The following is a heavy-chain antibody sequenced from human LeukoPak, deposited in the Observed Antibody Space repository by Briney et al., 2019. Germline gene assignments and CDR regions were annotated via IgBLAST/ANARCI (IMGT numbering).Heavy chain of an antibody. CDR1: GFTFSSYS. Sequence: PGGSLRLSCAASGFTFSSYSMNWVRQAPGKGLEWVSSISSSSSYIYYADSVKGRFTISRGNSKNTLYLQMNSLRAEDTAVFYCAKVSGFKITFGGVIDWGQGTPVTVSS. CDR2: ISSSSSYI. CDR3: AKVSGFKITFGGVID. D-gene: IGHD3-16*02. J-gene: IGHJ4*02. V-gene: IGHV3-21*01.